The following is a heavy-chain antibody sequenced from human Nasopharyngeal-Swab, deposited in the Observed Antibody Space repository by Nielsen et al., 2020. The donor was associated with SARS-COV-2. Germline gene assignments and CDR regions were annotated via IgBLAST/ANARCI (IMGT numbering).Heavy chain of an antibody. CDR3: ARVYYDSSGYYQY. V-gene: IGHV1-3*01. J-gene: IGHJ4*02. Sequence: WVRQAPGQRLEWMGWINAGNGNTKYSQKFQGRVTITRDTSASTAYMELSSLRSEDTAMYYCARVYYDSSGYYQYWGQGTRVTVSS. D-gene: IGHD3-22*01. CDR2: INAGNGNT.